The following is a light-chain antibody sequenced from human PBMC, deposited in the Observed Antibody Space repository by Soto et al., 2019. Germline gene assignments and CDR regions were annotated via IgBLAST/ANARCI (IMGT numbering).Light chain of an antibody. J-gene: IGLJ1*01. CDR1: SSDVGAYNS. CDR3: TSYAGSDNYV. Sequence: QSALTQPPSASGSPGQSVTISCTGTSSDVGAYNSVSWYQHHPGKAPKLMIYEVSKRPSGVPDRFSGSKSANTASLTVSRLQPEDEADYYCTSYAGSDNYVFGPGTKVTVL. V-gene: IGLV2-8*01. CDR2: EVS.